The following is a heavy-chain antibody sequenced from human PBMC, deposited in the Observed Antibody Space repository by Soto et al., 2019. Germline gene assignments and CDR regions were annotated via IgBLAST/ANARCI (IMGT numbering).Heavy chain of an antibody. D-gene: IGHD2-2*01. V-gene: IGHV3-23*01. CDR2: VIGTGIDT. CDR3: AKATRGQWIGANCYAFDF. J-gene: IGHJ4*02. Sequence: EVQLLESGGGLVQPGGSLRLSCAASGFTFTNYAMNWVRHSPGKGLEWVASVIGTGIDTYHAAGVKGRFTISRDNSRNTMYLKMSRLRAADTAMYHCAKATRGQWIGANCYAFDFWGQGILVTVS. CDR1: GFTFTNYA.